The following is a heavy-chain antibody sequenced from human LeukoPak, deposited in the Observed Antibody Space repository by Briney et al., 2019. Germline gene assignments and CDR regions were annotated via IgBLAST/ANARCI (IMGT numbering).Heavy chain of an antibody. CDR2: IASDGGAK. CDR3: AREATWGQWYFDH. Sequence: GTSLRLSCVASGFSFSNHVMHWVRRAPGKGLEWVSVIASDGGAKFYADSVKGRFTLSRDNPKNMFFLQMNLLTVEDTAIYYCAREATWGQWYFDHWGQGTPVTVSS. D-gene: IGHD6-19*01. J-gene: IGHJ4*02. V-gene: IGHV3-30*03. CDR1: GFSFSNHV.